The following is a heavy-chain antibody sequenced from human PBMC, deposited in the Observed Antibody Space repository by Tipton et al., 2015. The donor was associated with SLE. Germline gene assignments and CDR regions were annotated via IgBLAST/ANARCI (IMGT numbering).Heavy chain of an antibody. Sequence: TLSLTCTVSGGSISSSSYYWGWIRQPPGKGLEWIGSIYYSGSAYYNPSLKSRVTISVDTPKNQFSLKLSSVTATDTAVYYCARQSWSGSYTYRYYGMDVWGQGSTVTVSS. J-gene: IGHJ6*02. CDR1: GGSISSSSYY. CDR3: ARQSWSGSYTYRYYGMDV. V-gene: IGHV4-39*01. CDR2: IYYSGSA. D-gene: IGHD3-3*01.